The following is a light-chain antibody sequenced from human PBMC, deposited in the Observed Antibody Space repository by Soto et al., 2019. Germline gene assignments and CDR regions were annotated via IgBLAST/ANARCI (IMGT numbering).Light chain of an antibody. Sequence: QSALTQPPSASGSPGQSVTISCTGTSSDVGDYNCVSWYQQHPGKAPKVVIYEVDKRPSGVPDRLSGSKSGKTASLTVSGLQAEDEADYSCNSYAGSNLSIFGGGTQLTVL. V-gene: IGLV2-8*01. CDR2: EVD. CDR3: NSYAGSNLSI. CDR1: SSDVGDYNC. J-gene: IGLJ2*01.